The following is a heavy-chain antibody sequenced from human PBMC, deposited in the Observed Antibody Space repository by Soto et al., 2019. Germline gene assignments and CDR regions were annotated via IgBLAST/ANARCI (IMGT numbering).Heavy chain of an antibody. V-gene: IGHV3-7*01. J-gene: IGHJ4*01. D-gene: IGHD3-10*01. Sequence: GGSLRLSCAASGFTFGSYWMSWVRQVPGKGLEWLGTIKRDSTEKKYVASVKGRFTTSRDNAQNSLYLQMDSLRAEDTAVYYCAGDSGYGSGGSVNHYLDYWGHGTLVTVSS. CDR3: AGDSGYGSGGSVNHYLDY. CDR2: IKRDSTEK. CDR1: GFTFGSYW.